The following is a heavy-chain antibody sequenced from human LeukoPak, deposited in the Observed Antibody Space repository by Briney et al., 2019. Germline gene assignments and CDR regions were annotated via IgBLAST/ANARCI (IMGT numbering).Heavy chain of an antibody. CDR1: GGSISSNY. CDR2: IHYGGST. J-gene: IGHJ4*02. V-gene: IGHV4-59*08. D-gene: IGHD3-16*02. Sequence: SETLSLSCTVSGGSISSNYRSWIRQPPGKGLEWIGNIHYGGSTNYNPSLKSRVTMSVDTSKNQFSLNLSSVTAADTAVYYCARVYDYVWGSYPWGQGTLVTVSS. CDR3: ARVYDYVWGSYP.